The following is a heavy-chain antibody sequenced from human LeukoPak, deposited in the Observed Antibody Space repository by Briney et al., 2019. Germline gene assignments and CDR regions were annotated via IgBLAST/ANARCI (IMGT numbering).Heavy chain of an antibody. CDR2: INSDGSST. Sequence: GGSLRLSCAASGFTFSSYWMHWVRQAPGKGLVWVSRINSDGSSTSYADSVKGRFTISRDNAKNTLYLQMNSLRAEDTAVYYCARAPSWAAAGTGNRFDPWGQGTLVTVSS. V-gene: IGHV3-74*01. J-gene: IGHJ5*02. D-gene: IGHD6-13*01. CDR1: GFTFSSYW. CDR3: ARAPSWAAAGTGNRFDP.